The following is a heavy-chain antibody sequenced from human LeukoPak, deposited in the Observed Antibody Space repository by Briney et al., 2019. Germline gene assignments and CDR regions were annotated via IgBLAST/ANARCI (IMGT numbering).Heavy chain of an antibody. Sequence: GGSLRLSCEASGFTLGHFGMHWVRQAPGKGLVWVSRINIDGSITTYADSVKGRFTVSRDNAKNTLFLQMNSLKGDDTAVYYCTRDGMNSGGGDHWGQGALVTVSS. J-gene: IGHJ4*02. CDR1: GFTLGHFG. CDR2: INIDGSIT. D-gene: IGHD6-19*01. V-gene: IGHV3-74*01. CDR3: TRDGMNSGGGDH.